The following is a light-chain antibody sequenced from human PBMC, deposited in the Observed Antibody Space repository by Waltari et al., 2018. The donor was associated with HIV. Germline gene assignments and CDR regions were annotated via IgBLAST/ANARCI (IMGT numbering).Light chain of an antibody. V-gene: IGLV1-44*01. Sequence: QSVLTQPPSASGTPGQRVTISCSGGSSNIGSNSVHWYQQLPGTAPRLLLYSTKQRPSRVPDRCSGSKSGTSASLASSGLQSEDEADYYCATWDDTLNGVIFGGGTKLTVL. CDR1: SSNIGSNS. J-gene: IGLJ2*01. CDR2: STK. CDR3: ATWDDTLNGVI.